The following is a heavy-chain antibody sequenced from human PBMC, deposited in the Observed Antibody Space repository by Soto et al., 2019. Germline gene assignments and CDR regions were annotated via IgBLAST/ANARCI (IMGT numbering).Heavy chain of an antibody. J-gene: IGHJ4*02. CDR2: INHSGST. D-gene: IGHD3-22*01. CDR3: ARYPPVNYYDSSGSLDY. V-gene: IGHV4-34*01. Sequence: SETLSLTCAVYGGSFSGYYWSWIRQPPGKGLEWIGEINHSGSTNYNPSLESRVTISVDTSKNQFSLKPSSVTAADTAVYYCARYPPVNYYDSSGSLDYWGQGTLVTVS. CDR1: GGSFSGYY.